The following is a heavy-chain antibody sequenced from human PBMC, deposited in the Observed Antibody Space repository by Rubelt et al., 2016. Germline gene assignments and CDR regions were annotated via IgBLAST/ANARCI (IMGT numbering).Heavy chain of an antibody. D-gene: IGHD3-10*01. V-gene: IGHV4-34*01. Sequence: QVQLQQWGAGLLKPSETLSLTCAVYGGSFSGYYWSWIRQPPGKGLEWIGEINPSGSNNYNPSLKSRVTLSVDTSTNQFSRKVSSVTAADAAVYYCARCPNYYGSGSYCPFDYWGQGTLVTVSS. CDR3: ARCPNYYGSGSYCPFDY. CDR2: INPSGSN. CDR1: GGSFSGYY. J-gene: IGHJ4*02.